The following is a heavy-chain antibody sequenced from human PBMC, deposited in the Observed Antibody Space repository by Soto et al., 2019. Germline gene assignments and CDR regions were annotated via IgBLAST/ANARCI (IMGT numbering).Heavy chain of an antibody. D-gene: IGHD2-15*01. CDR1: GGSISSGGYY. CDR2: IYYSGST. CDR3: ARDLCRYCSGLSFYGYYYYGMDL. V-gene: IGHV4-31*03. J-gene: IGHJ6*02. Sequence: QVQLQESGPGLVKPSQTLSLTCTVSGGSISSGGYYWSWIRQHPGKGLEWIGYIYYSGSTYYNPSLQRRLTISLDTSKHPFSLQLSSVTAPATAVYYCARDLCRYCSGLSFYGYYYYGMDLCGQGTPVTLSS.